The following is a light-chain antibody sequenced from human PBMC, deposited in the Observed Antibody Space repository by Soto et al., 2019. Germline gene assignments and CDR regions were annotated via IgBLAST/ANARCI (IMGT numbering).Light chain of an antibody. Sequence: QSVLTQPPSVSGYPGQSVAISCTGTSSDVGSSNGVSWYQQPPGTAPKLMIYDVSNRPSGVPDRFSGSKSGNTASLTISGLQAEDEADYYCSSYTTSSTYVFGTGTKVTVL. J-gene: IGLJ1*01. CDR2: DVS. V-gene: IGLV2-18*02. CDR1: SSDVGSSNG. CDR3: SSYTTSSTYV.